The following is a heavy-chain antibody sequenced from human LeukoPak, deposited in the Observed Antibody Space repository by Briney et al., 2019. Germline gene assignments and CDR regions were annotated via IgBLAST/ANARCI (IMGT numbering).Heavy chain of an antibody. CDR1: GGSFSGYY. D-gene: IGHD4-17*01. CDR2: INHSGST. Sequence: SETLSLTCAVYGGSFSGYYWSWIRQPPGKGLEWIGEINHSGSTNYNPSLKSRVTISVDTSKNQFSLKLSSVTTADTAVYYCARAGLNGDVDYWGQGTLVTVSS. V-gene: IGHV4-34*01. CDR3: ARAGLNGDVDY. J-gene: IGHJ4*02.